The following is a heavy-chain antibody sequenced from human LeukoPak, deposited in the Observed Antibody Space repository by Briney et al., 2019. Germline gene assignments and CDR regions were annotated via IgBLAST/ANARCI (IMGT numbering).Heavy chain of an antibody. CDR2: IYYSGST. J-gene: IGHJ6*02. CDR3: ARVGGTNYFYYGMDV. CDR1: GGSVSSGSYY. V-gene: IGHV4-61*01. D-gene: IGHD1-26*01. Sequence: SETLSLTCTVSGGSVSSGSYYWSWIRQPPGKGLEWIGYIYYSGSTNYNPSLKSRVTISVDTSKNQFSLKLSSVTAADTAVYYCARVGGTNYFYYGMDVWGQGTTATVSS.